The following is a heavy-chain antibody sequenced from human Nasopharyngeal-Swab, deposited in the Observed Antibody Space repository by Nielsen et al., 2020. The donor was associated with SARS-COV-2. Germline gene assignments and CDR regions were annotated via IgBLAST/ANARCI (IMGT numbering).Heavy chain of an antibody. CDR3: AMYSSSGY. CDR1: GFPFSTYG. Sequence: GESLKISCAASGFPFSTYGMSWVRQAPGKGLEWVSSISGRGDNTYYADSVKGRFTISRDNSKNTLYLQMNSLRAEDTAVYHCAMYSSSGYWGQGTLVTVSS. D-gene: IGHD6-6*01. CDR2: ISGRGDNT. J-gene: IGHJ4*02. V-gene: IGHV3-23*01.